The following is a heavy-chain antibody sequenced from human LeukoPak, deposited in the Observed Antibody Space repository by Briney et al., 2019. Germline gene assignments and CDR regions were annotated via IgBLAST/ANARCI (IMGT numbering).Heavy chain of an antibody. V-gene: IGHV3-11*04. CDR1: GFTFSDYY. CDR3: ARAQVLYGDFYFDY. D-gene: IGHD4-17*01. CDR2: ISSSGSTI. J-gene: IGHJ4*02. Sequence: GGSLRLSCAASGFTFSDYYMSWIRQAPGKGLEWVSYISSSGSTIYYADSVKGRFTTSRDNAKNSLYLQMNSLRAEDTAVYYCARAQVLYGDFYFDYWGQGTLVTVSS.